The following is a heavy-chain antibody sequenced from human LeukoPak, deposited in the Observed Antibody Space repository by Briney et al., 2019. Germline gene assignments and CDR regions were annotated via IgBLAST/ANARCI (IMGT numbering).Heavy chain of an antibody. D-gene: IGHD3-22*01. CDR2: ISAYNGNT. J-gene: IGHJ4*02. V-gene: IGHV1-18*01. Sequence: GPVKVSCKASGYTFTSYGISWVRQAPGQGLEWMGWISAYNGNTNYAQKLQGRVTMTTDTSTSTAYMELRSLRSDDTAVYYCARELDQYYYDSSGYYSDWGQGTLVTVSS. CDR3: ARELDQYYYDSSGYYSD. CDR1: GYTFTSYG.